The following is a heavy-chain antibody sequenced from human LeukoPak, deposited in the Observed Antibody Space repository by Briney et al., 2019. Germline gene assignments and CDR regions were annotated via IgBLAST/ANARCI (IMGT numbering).Heavy chain of an antibody. CDR3: ARVVGSSTNWFDP. CDR1: GASITTYY. Sequence: PSETLSLTCTVSGASITTYYWSWIRQLPGKGLAWIGYIYFTGSTKYNPSLNSRVTMSVATSKSQFSLKVDSVTAADTAVYYCARVVGSSTNWFDPWGQGTLVTVSS. CDR2: IYFTGST. D-gene: IGHD6-13*01. J-gene: IGHJ5*02. V-gene: IGHV4-59*01.